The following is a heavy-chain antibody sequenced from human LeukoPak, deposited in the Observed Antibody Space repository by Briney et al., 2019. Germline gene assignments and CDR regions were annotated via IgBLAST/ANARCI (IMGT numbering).Heavy chain of an antibody. V-gene: IGHV3-23*01. CDR3: AKRSCGGDCYPYYFDY. Sequence: GGSLRLSCAASGFSFSNYGMSWVRQAPGKGLEWVSSIIGSSGSTYYADSVKGRFTISRDNSRNTLYLQMNSLRAEDTAVYYCAKRSCGGDCYPYYFDYWGQGTLVTVTS. J-gene: IGHJ4*02. CDR2: IIGSSGST. D-gene: IGHD2-21*02. CDR1: GFSFSNYG.